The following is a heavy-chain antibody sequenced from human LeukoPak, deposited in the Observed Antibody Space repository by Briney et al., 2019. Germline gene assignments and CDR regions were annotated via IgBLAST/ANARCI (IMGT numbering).Heavy chain of an antibody. Sequence: ASVKVSCKASGYTFTGYYMHWVRQAPGQGLEWMGWINPNSGGTNYAQKFQGRVTMTRDTSISTAYMELSRLRSDDTAVYYCARTGPIVVDALWFDYWGQGTLVTVSS. CDR1: GYTFTGYY. V-gene: IGHV1-2*02. CDR2: INPNSGGT. CDR3: ARTGPIVVDALWFDY. D-gene: IGHD2-15*01. J-gene: IGHJ4*02.